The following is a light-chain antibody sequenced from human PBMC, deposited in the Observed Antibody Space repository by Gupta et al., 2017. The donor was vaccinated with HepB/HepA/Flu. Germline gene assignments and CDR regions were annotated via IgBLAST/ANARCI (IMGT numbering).Light chain of an antibody. CDR2: RNN. CDR1: SSNIGSNY. Sequence: QSVLTQPPSASGTPGQRVTISCSGSSSNIGSNYVYWYQQFPGTAPKLLIYRNNQRPSGVHDRFSGSKSGTSASLAISGLRSDDEADYYCATWDDSLSGYVFGNGTNVTVL. J-gene: IGLJ1*01. CDR3: ATWDDSLSGYV. V-gene: IGLV1-47*01.